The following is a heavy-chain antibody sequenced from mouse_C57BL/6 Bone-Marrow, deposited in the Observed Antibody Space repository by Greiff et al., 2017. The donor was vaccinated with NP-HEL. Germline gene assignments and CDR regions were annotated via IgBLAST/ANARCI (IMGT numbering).Heavy chain of an antibody. V-gene: IGHV14-1*01. CDR3: TPFTTVDWYFDV. J-gene: IGHJ1*03. Sequence: EVQLQESGAELVRPGASVKLSCTASGFNIKDYYMHWVKQRPEQGLEWIGRIDPEDGDTDYAPKFQGKATMTADTSSNTAYLQLSSLTSEDTAVYYCTPFTTVDWYFDVWGTGTTVTVSS. D-gene: IGHD1-1*01. CDR1: GFNIKDYY. CDR2: IDPEDGDT.